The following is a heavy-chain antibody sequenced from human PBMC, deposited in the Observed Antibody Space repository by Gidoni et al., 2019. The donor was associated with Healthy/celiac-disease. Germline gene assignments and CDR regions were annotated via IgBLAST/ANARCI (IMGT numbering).Heavy chain of an antibody. V-gene: IGHV4-4*07. Sequence: QVQLQESGPGLVKPSETLSLTCTVSVGSIGSYYWSWIRQPAGKGLEWIGRIYTSGSTNYNPSLKSRVTMSVDTSKNQFSLKLSSVTAADTAVYYCAGKQQLVLPYYYYGMDVWGQGPTVTVSS. D-gene: IGHD6-13*01. CDR1: VGSIGSYY. J-gene: IGHJ6*02. CDR3: AGKQQLVLPYYYYGMDV. CDR2: IYTSGST.